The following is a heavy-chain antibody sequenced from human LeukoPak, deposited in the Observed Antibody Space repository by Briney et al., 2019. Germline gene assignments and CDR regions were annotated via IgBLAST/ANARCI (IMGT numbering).Heavy chain of an antibody. Sequence: KPSETLSLTCTVSGGSISSYYWSWIRQPPGKGLEYIGYSYYSGSTDYNPSLKSRVTISVDTSKNQFSLMLTSVTAADSAVYYCAGQSISSRRAFDIWGQGTMVTVSS. V-gene: IGHV4-59*08. D-gene: IGHD6-6*01. CDR2: SYYSGST. CDR3: AGQSISSRRAFDI. J-gene: IGHJ3*02. CDR1: GGSISSYY.